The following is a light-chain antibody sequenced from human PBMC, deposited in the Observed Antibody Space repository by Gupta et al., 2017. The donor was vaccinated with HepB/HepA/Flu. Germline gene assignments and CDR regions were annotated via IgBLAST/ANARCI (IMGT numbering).Light chain of an antibody. J-gene: IGKJ2*01. CDR3: MQALQTPNT. CDR1: QSRLLHSDGYKY. Sequence: DIVTTHSSPCLPVTPGEAASIACRSSQSRLLHSDGYKYVEWYLQKPGQTPHLLIYLASGRGCGVPNMISSNESAADITLIISRRAAEDVGVYCCMQALQTPNTLGQGTKLDIK. CDR2: LAS. V-gene: IGKV2-28*01.